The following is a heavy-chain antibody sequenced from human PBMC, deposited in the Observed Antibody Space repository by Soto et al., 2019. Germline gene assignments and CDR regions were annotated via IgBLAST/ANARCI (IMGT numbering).Heavy chain of an antibody. CDR1: GFTFSSYG. CDR2: IWYDGSNK. V-gene: IGHV3-33*01. Sequence: GGSLRLSCAASGFTFSSYGMHWVRQAPGKGLEWVAVIWYDGSNKYYADSVKGRFTISRDNSKNTLYLQMNSLRAEDTAVYYYARDLGWYYYYGMDVWGQGTTVTVSS. CDR3: ARDLGWYYYYGMDV. D-gene: IGHD2-15*01. J-gene: IGHJ6*02.